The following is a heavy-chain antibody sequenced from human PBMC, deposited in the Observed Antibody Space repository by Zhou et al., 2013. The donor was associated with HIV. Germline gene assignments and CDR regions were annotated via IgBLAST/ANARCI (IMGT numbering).Heavy chain of an antibody. CDR1: GGTFSSYA. CDR2: IIPIFGTA. CDR3: ARMKGAVAGTDDAFDI. V-gene: IGHV1-69*05. D-gene: IGHD6-19*01. Sequence: QVQLVQSGAEVKKPGSSVKVSCKASGGTFSSYAISWVRQAPGQGLEWMGGIIPIFGTANYAQKFQGRVTITTDESTSTAYMELSSLRSEDTAVYYCARMKGAVAGTDDAFDIWGQGDNGHRLF. J-gene: IGHJ3*02.